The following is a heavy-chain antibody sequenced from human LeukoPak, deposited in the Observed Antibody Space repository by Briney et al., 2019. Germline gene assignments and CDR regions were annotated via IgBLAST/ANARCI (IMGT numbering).Heavy chain of an antibody. CDR2: INHSGST. V-gene: IGHV4-39*07. CDR3: ARSGFGELY. Sequence: SETLSLTCAVSGGSISSSSYYWGWIRQPPGKGLEWIGEINHSGSTNYNPSLKSRVTISVDTSKNQFSLKLSSVTAADTAVYYCARSGFGELYWGQGTLVTVSS. CDR1: GGSISSSSYY. J-gene: IGHJ4*02. D-gene: IGHD3-10*01.